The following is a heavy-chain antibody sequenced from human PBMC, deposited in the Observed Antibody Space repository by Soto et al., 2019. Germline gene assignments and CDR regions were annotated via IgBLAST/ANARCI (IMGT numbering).Heavy chain of an antibody. D-gene: IGHD3-16*02. CDR3: ARDRDYDYVWGSYRPYYYYYGMDV. CDR2: ISGSDGTT. V-gene: IGHV3-23*01. J-gene: IGHJ6*02. CDR1: GFIFRDYA. Sequence: GGSLRLSCAASGFIFRDYAMYWVRQAPGKGLEWVSVISGSDGTTFYADSVRGRVTSSRDNSRNMVYLQMISLRAEDTAVYYCARDRDYDYVWGSYRPYYYYYGMDVWGQGTTVTVSS.